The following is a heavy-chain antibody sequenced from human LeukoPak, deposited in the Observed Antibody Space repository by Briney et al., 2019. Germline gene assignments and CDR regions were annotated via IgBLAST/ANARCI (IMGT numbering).Heavy chain of an antibody. CDR2: IYSGGST. CDR3: ARVTTAGSYYMDV. D-gene: IGHD6-19*01. J-gene: IGHJ6*03. CDR1: GFTVSSNY. Sequence: GGSLRLSCVASGFTVSSNYMSWVRQAPGKGLEWVSVIYSGGSTYYADSVKGRFTISRDNSKNTLYLQMNSLRAEDTAVYYCARVTTAGSYYMDVWAQGPQSSSP. V-gene: IGHV3-66*01.